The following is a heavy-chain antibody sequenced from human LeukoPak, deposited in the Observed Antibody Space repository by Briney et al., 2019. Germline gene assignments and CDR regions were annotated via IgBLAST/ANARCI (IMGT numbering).Heavy chain of an antibody. CDR2: ISSSSSYI. J-gene: IGHJ4*02. CDR3: ARVSHSGSYYFDY. CDR1: GFTFSSYS. Sequence: PGGSLRLSCAASGFTFSSYSMNWVRQAPGKGLEWVSSISSSSSYIYYADSVKGRFTISRDNAKNSLYLQMNSLRAEDTAMYYCARVSHSGSYYFDYWGQGTLVTVSS. V-gene: IGHV3-21*01. D-gene: IGHD1-26*01.